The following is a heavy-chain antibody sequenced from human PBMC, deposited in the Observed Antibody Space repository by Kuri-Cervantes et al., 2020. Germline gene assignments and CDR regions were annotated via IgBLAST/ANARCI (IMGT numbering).Heavy chain of an antibody. CDR1: GYTFTNYG. D-gene: IGHD3-10*01. CDR2: ISAYTGDT. J-gene: IGHJ4*02. V-gene: IGHV1-18*01. CDR3: ARGGPTGSGSYAWA. Sequence: ASVKVSCKASGYTFTNYGISWVRQAPGQGLEWMGWISAYTGDTNYAQKLQDRVTMTTDTSKSIAYMELRSLRSDDTAVYYCARGGPTGSGSYAWAWGQGTPVTVSS.